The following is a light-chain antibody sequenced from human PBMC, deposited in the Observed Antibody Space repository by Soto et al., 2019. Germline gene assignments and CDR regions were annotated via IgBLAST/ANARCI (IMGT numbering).Light chain of an antibody. CDR3: HQYGISPPT. Sequence: EIVLTQSPGTLSLSPGDRATLSCRASETVTGKYLAWYQQKAGQAPRLLIFAASNRATGIPDRFSGSGSGTDFTLTISRLEPEDFAVFYCHQYGISPPTFGPGTKVDIK. J-gene: IGKJ1*01. CDR2: AAS. CDR1: ETVTGKY. V-gene: IGKV3-20*01.